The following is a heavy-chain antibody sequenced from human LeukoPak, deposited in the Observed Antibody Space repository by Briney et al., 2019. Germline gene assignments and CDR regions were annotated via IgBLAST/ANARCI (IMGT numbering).Heavy chain of an antibody. J-gene: IGHJ3*02. V-gene: IGHV1-69*13. Sequence: GASVKVSCKASGYTFTSYAISWVRQAPGQGLEWMGGIIPIFGTANYAQKFQGRVTITADESTSTAYMELSSLRSEGTAVYYCARLELIVVVPAAPNLIPGDAFDIWGQGTMVTVSS. CDR2: IIPIFGTA. CDR3: ARLELIVVVPAAPNLIPGDAFDI. CDR1: GYTFTSYA. D-gene: IGHD2-2*01.